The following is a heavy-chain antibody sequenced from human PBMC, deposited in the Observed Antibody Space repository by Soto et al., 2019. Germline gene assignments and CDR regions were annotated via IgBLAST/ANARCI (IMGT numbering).Heavy chain of an antibody. CDR1: GFTFSSRW. CDR2: INSDGSTT. J-gene: IGHJ4*02. CDR3: ARDTSYSIEY. V-gene: IGHV3-74*01. D-gene: IGHD2-2*01. Sequence: PWGSLRLSCATSGFTFSSRWMHWVRQAPGKGLVWVSYINSDGSTTTYADSVKGRFTISRDNAKNTVYLQMNSLRVDDTAVYYCARDTSYSIEYWGKGNMVTVSA.